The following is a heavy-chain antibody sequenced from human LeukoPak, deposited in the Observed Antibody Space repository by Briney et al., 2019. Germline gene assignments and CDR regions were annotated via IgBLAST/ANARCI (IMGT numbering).Heavy chain of an antibody. V-gene: IGHV3-49*04. CDR2: IGGKASGGTT. Sequence: GSLRLSCTASGFAFGDYSMTWVRQAPGKGLEWVGFIGGKASGGTTEYAASVKGRFTISRDDSKSIAYLQMNSLKTEETAVYYCSRGRYCSGGSCGSWGQGTLVTVSS. CDR1: GFAFGDYS. D-gene: IGHD2-15*01. J-gene: IGHJ5*02. CDR3: SRGRYCSGGSCGS.